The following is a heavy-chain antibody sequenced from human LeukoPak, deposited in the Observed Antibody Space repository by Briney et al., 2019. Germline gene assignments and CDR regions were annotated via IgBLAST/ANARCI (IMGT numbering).Heavy chain of an antibody. V-gene: IGHV4-59*08. CDR3: ARCVYYYYGMDV. Sequence: SETLSLTCTVSGGSISSYYWSWIRQPPGKGLEWIGYIYYSGSTNYNPSLKSRVTISVDTSKNQFSLKLSSVTAADTAVHYCARCVYYYYGMDVWGQGTTVTVSS. CDR1: GGSISSYY. CDR2: IYYSGST. J-gene: IGHJ6*02.